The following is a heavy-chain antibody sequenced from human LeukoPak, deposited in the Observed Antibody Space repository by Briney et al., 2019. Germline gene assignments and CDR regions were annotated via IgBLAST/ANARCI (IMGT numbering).Heavy chain of an antibody. V-gene: IGHV3-33*01. CDR2: IWYDGSNK. D-gene: IGHD1-1*01. CDR1: GFTFSSYG. Sequence: GGSLRLSCAASGFTFSSYGMHWVRQAPGKGLEWVAVIWYDGSNKYYADSVKGRFTISRDNAKNSLYLQMNSLRAEDTAVYYCARDLSRNGGWIDYWGQGTLVTVSS. CDR3: ARDLSRNGGWIDY. J-gene: IGHJ4*02.